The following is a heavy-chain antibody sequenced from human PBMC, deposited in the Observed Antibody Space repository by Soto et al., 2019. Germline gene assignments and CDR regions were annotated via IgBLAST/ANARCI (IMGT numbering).Heavy chain of an antibody. V-gene: IGHV1-69*04. J-gene: IGHJ6*03. Sequence: SVKVSCKASGGTFSSYTISWVRQAPGQGLEWMGRIIPILGIANYAQKFQGRVTITADKSTSTAYMELSSLRSEDTAVYYCAREGRPGGSDYYYYMDVWGKGTTVTVSS. CDR3: AREGRPGGSDYYYYMDV. D-gene: IGHD3-16*01. CDR2: IIPILGIA. CDR1: GGTFSSYT.